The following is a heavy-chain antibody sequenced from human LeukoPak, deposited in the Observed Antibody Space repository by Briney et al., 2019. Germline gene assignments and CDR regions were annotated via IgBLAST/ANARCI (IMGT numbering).Heavy chain of an antibody. CDR1: GYTFTSYG. V-gene: IGHV1-18*01. CDR2: ISAYNGNT. J-gene: IGHJ4*02. Sequence: ASVNVSCKASGYTFTSYGISWARQAPGQGLEWMGWISAYNGNTNYAQKLQGRVTMTTDTSTSTAYMELRSLRSDDTAVYYCATTYDSSGYYVDWGQGTLVTVSS. CDR3: ATTYDSSGYYVD. D-gene: IGHD3-22*01.